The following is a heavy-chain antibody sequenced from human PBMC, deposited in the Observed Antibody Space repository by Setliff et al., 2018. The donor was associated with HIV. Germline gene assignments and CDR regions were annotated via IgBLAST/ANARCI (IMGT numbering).Heavy chain of an antibody. CDR1: GGSISYYY. J-gene: IGHJ6*03. D-gene: IGHD6-19*01. V-gene: IGHV4-59*01. CDR3: AREFSERSPNPDHYYYYMDV. CDR2: IRHSGYT. Sequence: PSETLSLTCTISGGSISYYYWSWIRQSPGKGLEYIGNIRHSGYTNYNPSLESRLNMSVDTSNYQISLKLTAVTAADTAVYYCAREFSERSPNPDHYYYYMDVWGKGTTVTVSS.